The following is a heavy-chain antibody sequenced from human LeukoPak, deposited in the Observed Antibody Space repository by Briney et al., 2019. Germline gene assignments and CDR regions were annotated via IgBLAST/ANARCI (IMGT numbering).Heavy chain of an antibody. J-gene: IGHJ4*02. Sequence: GGSLRLSCAVSGFTSSSYWMHWVRQAPGKGLVWVSRINNDGTYTVYADSVKGRFTISRDNAKNTLYLQMNSLRPEDTAVYYCGREIEAPGKTLDYWGQGTLVTVSS. V-gene: IGHV3-74*01. CDR2: INNDGTYT. CDR1: GFTSSSYW. CDR3: GREIEAPGKTLDY.